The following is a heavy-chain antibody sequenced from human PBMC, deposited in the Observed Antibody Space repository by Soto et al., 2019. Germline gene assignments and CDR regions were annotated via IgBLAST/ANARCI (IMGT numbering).Heavy chain of an antibody. J-gene: IGHJ5*02. CDR3: ARDRIAAAGTAWFDP. V-gene: IGHV3-33*01. CDR2: IWYDGSNK. CDR1: GFTFSSYG. Sequence: HPGGSLTLSCAASGFTFSSYGMHWVRQAPGKGLEWVAVIWYDGSNKYYADSVKGRFTISRDNPKNTLYLQMNSLRAEDTAVYYCARDRIAAAGTAWFDPWGQGTLVTVSS. D-gene: IGHD6-13*01.